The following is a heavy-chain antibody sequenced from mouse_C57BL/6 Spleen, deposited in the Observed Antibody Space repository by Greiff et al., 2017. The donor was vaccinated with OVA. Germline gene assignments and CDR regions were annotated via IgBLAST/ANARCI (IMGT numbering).Heavy chain of an antibody. V-gene: IGHV1-50*01. J-gene: IGHJ3*01. D-gene: IGHD1-1*01. CDR3: ARSAITTVVATAY. Sequence: QVQLQQPGAELVKPGASVKLSCKASGYTFTSYWMQWVKQRPGQGLEWIGEIDPSDSYTNYNQKFKGKATLTVDTSSSTAYMQLSSLTSEDSAVYYCARSAITTVVATAYWGQGTLVTVSA. CDR1: GYTFTSYW. CDR2: IDPSDSYT.